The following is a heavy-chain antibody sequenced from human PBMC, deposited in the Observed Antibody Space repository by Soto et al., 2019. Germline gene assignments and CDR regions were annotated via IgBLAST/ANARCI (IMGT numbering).Heavy chain of an antibody. CDR1: GYTFTSYD. CDR3: ARAFPPGQIVVVPAPRGLRWFDP. CDR2: MNPNSGNT. D-gene: IGHD2-2*01. J-gene: IGHJ5*02. V-gene: IGHV1-8*01. Sequence: ASVKVSCKASGYTFTSYDINWVRQATGQGLEWMGWMNPNSGNTGYAQKFQGRVTMTRNTSISTAYMELSSLRSEDTAVYYCARAFPPGQIVVVPAPRGLRWFDPWGQEPLVTVSS.